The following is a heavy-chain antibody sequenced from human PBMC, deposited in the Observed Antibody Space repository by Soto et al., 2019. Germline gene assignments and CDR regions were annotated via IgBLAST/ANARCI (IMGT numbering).Heavy chain of an antibody. J-gene: IGHJ4*02. V-gene: IGHV3-74*01. D-gene: IGHD3-10*01. CDR1: GFTFTRYS. Sequence: PGGSLRLSCAASGFTFTRYSMNWVRQAPGKGLEWVSRISPDGRTTTYADSVKGRFTISRDNAKSTLYLQMNSLTVEDGAVYYCADSWLPTSYWGPGTLVTVSS. CDR3: ADSWLPTSY. CDR2: ISPDGRTT.